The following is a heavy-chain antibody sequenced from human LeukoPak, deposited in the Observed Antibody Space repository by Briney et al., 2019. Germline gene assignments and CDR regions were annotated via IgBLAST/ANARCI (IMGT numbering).Heavy chain of an antibody. CDR3: AKDGHCSSTSCYIGGLDY. CDR1: GFTFSSYA. V-gene: IGHV3-23*01. Sequence: PGGSLRLFCAASGFTFSSYAMSWVRQAPGKGLEWGSAISGSGGSTYYADSVKGRFTISRDNSKNTLYLQMNSLRAEDTAVYYCAKDGHCSSTSCYIGGLDYWGQGTLVTVSS. CDR2: ISGSGGST. J-gene: IGHJ4*02. D-gene: IGHD2-2*02.